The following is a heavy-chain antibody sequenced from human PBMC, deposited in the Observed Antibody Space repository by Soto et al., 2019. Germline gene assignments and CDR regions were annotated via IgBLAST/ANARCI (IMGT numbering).Heavy chain of an antibody. CDR3: ARAVSNGSGSYYIGTFDY. Sequence: PSETLSLTCAVYGGSFSGYYWSWIRQPPGKGLEWIGEINHSGSTNYNPSLKSRVTISVDTSKNQFSLKLSSVTAADTAVYYCARAVSNGSGSYYIGTFDYWGQGTLVNVSS. CDR1: GGSFSGYY. V-gene: IGHV4-34*01. CDR2: INHSGST. D-gene: IGHD3-10*01. J-gene: IGHJ4*02.